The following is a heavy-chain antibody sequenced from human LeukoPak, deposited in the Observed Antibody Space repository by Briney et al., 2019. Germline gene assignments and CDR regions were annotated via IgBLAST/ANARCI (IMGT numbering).Heavy chain of an antibody. CDR1: GGSISSSSYC. V-gene: IGHV4-39*01. Sequence: PETLSLTCTVSGGSISSSSYCWGWIRQPPGKGLEWIGSMFDSGSTSYNPSRQSRASITGDTSKNQFSLKLSSVTAADTAVYYCARLSMLGYCSGGSCSLAMDVWGKGNTVTISS. CDR2: MFDSGST. CDR3: ARLSMLGYCSGGSCSLAMDV. J-gene: IGHJ6*04. D-gene: IGHD2-15*01.